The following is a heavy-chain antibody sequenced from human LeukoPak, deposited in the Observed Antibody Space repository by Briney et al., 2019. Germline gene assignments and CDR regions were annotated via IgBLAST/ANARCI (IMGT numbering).Heavy chain of an antibody. CDR2: ISGSGGST. CDR1: GFTFSSYA. V-gene: IGHV3-23*01. CDR3: ARDLRLIAAAGTDWFDP. Sequence: GGSLRLSCAASGFTFSSYAMSWVRQAPGKGLEWVSAISGSGGSTYYADSVKGRFTISRDNSKNTLYLQMNSLRAEDTAVYYCARDLRLIAAAGTDWFDPWGQGTLVTVSS. J-gene: IGHJ5*02. D-gene: IGHD6-13*01.